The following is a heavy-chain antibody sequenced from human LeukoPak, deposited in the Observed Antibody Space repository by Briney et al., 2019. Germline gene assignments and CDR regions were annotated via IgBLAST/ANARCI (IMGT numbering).Heavy chain of an antibody. CDR3: ARGLYYDSSGPPDY. Sequence: GGSLRLSCAASGFTFSSYSMNWVRQAPGKGLEWVSYISSSSSTIYYADSVKGRFTISRDNAKNSLYLQMNSLRAEDTAVYYCARGLYYDSSGPPDYWGQGTLVTVSS. CDR2: ISSSSSTI. D-gene: IGHD3-22*01. V-gene: IGHV3-48*04. CDR1: GFTFSSYS. J-gene: IGHJ4*02.